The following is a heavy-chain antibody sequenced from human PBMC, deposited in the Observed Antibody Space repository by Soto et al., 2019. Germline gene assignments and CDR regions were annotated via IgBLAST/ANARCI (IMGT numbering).Heavy chain of an antibody. CDR3: NSPSGGSCYSTHYHHFDY. Sequence: PSETLSLTCAVYGGSFSGYYWSWIRQPPGKGLEWIGEINHSGSTNYNPSLKSRVTISVDTSKNQFSLKLSSVTAADTAVYYSNSPSGGSCYSTHYHHFDYWGQGTLVTVSS. V-gene: IGHV4-34*01. CDR1: GGSFSGYY. D-gene: IGHD2-15*01. J-gene: IGHJ4*02. CDR2: INHSGST.